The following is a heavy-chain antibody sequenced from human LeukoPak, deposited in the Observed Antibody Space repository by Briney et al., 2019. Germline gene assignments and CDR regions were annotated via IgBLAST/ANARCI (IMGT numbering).Heavy chain of an antibody. D-gene: IGHD3-10*01. V-gene: IGHV3-74*01. CDR1: GFILNNYW. J-gene: IGHJ5*02. CDR2: VTPDGKSI. CDR3: LGFDSGNYPVP. Sequence: GGSLRLSYEASGFILNNYWMHWVRQVPGKGLMWVSRVTPDGKSITYADSVKGRFTISRDSAKNTQHLQMNSLRAEDMAVYYCLGFDSGNYPVPWGQGTLVTVSS.